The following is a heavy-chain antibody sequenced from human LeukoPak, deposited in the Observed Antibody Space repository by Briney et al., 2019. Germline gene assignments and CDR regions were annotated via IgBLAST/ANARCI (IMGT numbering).Heavy chain of an antibody. CDR2: INWNGGST. D-gene: IGHD4-17*01. Sequence: GGSLRLSCAASGFTFDDYGMSWVRQAPGKGLEGVSGINWNGGSTVYADSVKGRFTISRDNAKNSLYLQMNSLRAEDTALYYCAREETYGDLYYFDYWGQGTLVTVSS. J-gene: IGHJ4*02. CDR3: AREETYGDLYYFDY. CDR1: GFTFDDYG. V-gene: IGHV3-20*04.